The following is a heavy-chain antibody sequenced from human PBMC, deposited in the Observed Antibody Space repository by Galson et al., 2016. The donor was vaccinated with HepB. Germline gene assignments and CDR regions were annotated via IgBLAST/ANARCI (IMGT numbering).Heavy chain of an antibody. CDR3: ASGSNYDHFDY. D-gene: IGHD3-16*01. CDR1: GASITNSNYY. Sequence: GASITNSNYYWGWIRQPPGKGPEWIGTIYYSGASYYNPSLKTRVTVSDTAKDQFSLKVTSVTAADTAVYFCASGSNYDHFDYWGQGTLVTVSS. J-gene: IGHJ4*02. V-gene: IGHV4-39*07. CDR2: IYYSGAS.